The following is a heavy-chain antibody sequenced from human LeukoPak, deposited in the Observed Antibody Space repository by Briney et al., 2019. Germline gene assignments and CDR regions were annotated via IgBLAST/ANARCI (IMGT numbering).Heavy chain of an antibody. Sequence: PSETLSLTCTVSGGSISSYYWSWIRQPAGKGLEWIGRIYTSGSTNYNPSLKSRVTMSVDTSKNQFSLKLSSVTAADTAVYYCARDRYYYDSSGYYQFDYWGQGTLVNGSS. J-gene: IGHJ4*02. D-gene: IGHD3-22*01. CDR1: GGSISSYY. CDR2: IYTSGST. V-gene: IGHV4-4*07. CDR3: ARDRYYYDSSGYYQFDY.